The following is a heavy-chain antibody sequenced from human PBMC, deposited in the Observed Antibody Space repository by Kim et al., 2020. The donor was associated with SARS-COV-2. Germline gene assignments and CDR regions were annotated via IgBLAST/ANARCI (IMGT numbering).Heavy chain of an antibody. Sequence: APGKGVEWVGFIRSKAYGGTTEYAASVKGRFTISRDDSKSIAYLQMNSLKTEDTAVYYRTRYSYGPFDYWGQGTLVTVSS. D-gene: IGHD5-18*01. V-gene: IGHV3-49*02. J-gene: IGHJ4*02. CDR2: IRSKAYGGTT. CDR3: TRYSYGPFDY.